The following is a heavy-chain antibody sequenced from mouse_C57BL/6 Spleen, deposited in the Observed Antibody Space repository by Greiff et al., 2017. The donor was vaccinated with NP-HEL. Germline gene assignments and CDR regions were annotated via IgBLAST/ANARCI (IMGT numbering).Heavy chain of an antibody. V-gene: IGHV1-55*01. CDR1: GYTFTSYW. CDR3: ARYWGAYAMDY. Sequence: VQLQQPGAELVKPGASVKMSCKASGYTFTSYWITWVKQRPGQGLEWIGDIYPGSGSTNYNEKFKSKATLTVDTSSSTAYMHLISLTSEDAAVYYCARYWGAYAMDYWGQGTSVTVSS. CDR2: IYPGSGST. J-gene: IGHJ4*01. D-gene: IGHD4-1*01.